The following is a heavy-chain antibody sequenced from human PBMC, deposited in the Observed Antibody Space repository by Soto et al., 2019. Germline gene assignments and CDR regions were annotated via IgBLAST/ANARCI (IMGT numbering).Heavy chain of an antibody. CDR1: DRPFNSYF. D-gene: IGHD1-1*01. J-gene: IGHJ3*02. CDR3: ARVNQLAPKRNAFDI. Sequence: SVTLFLLCTVSDRPFNSYFRIWMRQQAGQGREWLGYIHYSASTNCTPSLKSRVTMSVDSSKNQFSLELSSLPAADTPVYYCARVNQLAPKRNAFDIWGQGTKVT. V-gene: IGHV4-59*01. CDR2: IHYSAST.